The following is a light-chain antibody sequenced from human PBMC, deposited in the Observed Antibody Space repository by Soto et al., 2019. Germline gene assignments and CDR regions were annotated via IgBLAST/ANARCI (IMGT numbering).Light chain of an antibody. Sequence: QSVLTQPPSASGTPGQRVTISCSGGSSNIGINTVNWYQQLPGTAPKVLIYGNSNRPSGVPDRFSASKSGTSASLAITGLQAEDEDDYYCQSYDSSLSGFYVFGNGTKVTV. V-gene: IGLV1-40*01. CDR3: QSYDSSLSGFYV. J-gene: IGLJ1*01. CDR2: GNS. CDR1: SSNIGINT.